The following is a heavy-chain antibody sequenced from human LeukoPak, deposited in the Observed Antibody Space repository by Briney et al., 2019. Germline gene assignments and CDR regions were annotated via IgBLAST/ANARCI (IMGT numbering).Heavy chain of an antibody. J-gene: IGHJ5*02. CDR2: IYDSGST. CDR1: GVSISTYY. CDR3: ARGWQQQLVRGVGWFDP. D-gene: IGHD6-13*01. Sequence: PSETLSLTCTVSGVSISTYYWSWVRQPPGKGLEWIGYIYDSGSTNYNPSLKSRVTISIDTSKNQFSLNLTSVTAADTAVYYCARGWQQQLVRGVGWFDPWGQGTLVTVSS. V-gene: IGHV4-59*08.